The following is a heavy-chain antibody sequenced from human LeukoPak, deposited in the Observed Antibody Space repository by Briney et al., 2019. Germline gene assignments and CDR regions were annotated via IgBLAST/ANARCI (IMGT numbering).Heavy chain of an antibody. Sequence: PSETLSLTCAVSGGSFSDYYWNWIRQPPGKGMEWIGEINHSGSTNYNPSIKSRVTISLDTSRNQFSLKLNSVTAADTAVYYCAKSNGYGLVDIWGQGTMVTVSS. D-gene: IGHD3-10*01. CDR3: AKSNGYGLVDI. CDR1: GGSFSDYY. CDR2: INHSGST. J-gene: IGHJ3*02. V-gene: IGHV4-34*01.